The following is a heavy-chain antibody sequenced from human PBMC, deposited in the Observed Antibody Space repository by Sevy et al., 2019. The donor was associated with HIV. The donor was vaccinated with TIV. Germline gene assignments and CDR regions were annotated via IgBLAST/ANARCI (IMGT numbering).Heavy chain of an antibody. CDR3: EIHGIVVVTPLDI. J-gene: IGHJ3*02. CDR2: IYPGDSDT. Sequence: GESLKISCKGSGYSFTSYWIGWVRQMPGKGLDWMGIIYPGDSDTRYSPSFQGQVTISAAKSISTAYLQWSSLKASNNATHYCEIHGIVVVTPLDICGQGTIVNVS. V-gene: IGHV5-51*01. CDR1: GYSFTSYW. D-gene: IGHD3-22*01.